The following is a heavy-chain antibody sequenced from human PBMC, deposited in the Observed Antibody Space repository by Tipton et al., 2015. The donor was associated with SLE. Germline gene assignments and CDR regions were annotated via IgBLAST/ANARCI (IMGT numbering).Heavy chain of an antibody. D-gene: IGHD3-16*01. Sequence: TLSLTCSVSGGSISSNYWGWIRQPPGKGLEWLGHMYYTGTTYYNPSLKGRIGISADTSKSQFSLNLTSVTAADTAVYYCARGYVTYYGLDVWGQGTTVIVSS. CDR2: MYYTGTT. CDR3: ARGYVTYYGLDV. V-gene: IGHV4-59*06. J-gene: IGHJ6*02. CDR1: GGSISSNY.